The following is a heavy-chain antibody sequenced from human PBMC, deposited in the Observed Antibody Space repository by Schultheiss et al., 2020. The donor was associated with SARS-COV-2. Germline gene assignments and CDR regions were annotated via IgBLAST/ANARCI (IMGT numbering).Heavy chain of an antibody. J-gene: IGHJ6*02. CDR2: ISYDGSNK. CDR3: AREKAADDYGMDV. CDR1: GFTFSSYA. V-gene: IGHV3-30*04. Sequence: GGSLRLSCAASGFTFSSYAMHWVRQAPGKGLEWVAVISYDGSNKYYADSVKGRFTVSRDNSKDTLYLQLSSLRPDDTAVYYCAREKAADDYGMDVWGQGATVTVSS. D-gene: IGHD6-13*01.